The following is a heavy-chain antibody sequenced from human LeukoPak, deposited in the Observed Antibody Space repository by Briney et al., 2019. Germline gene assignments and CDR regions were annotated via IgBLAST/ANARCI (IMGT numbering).Heavy chain of an antibody. CDR1: GFTVSSDA. CDR2: ISGSGGST. J-gene: IGHJ4*02. CDR3: AKSPYYDFWSAYFDY. Sequence: GGSLRLSCAASGFTVSSDAMSWVRQAPGKGLEWVSAISGSGGSTYYADSVKGRFTISRDNSKNTLYLQMNTLRAEDTAVYYCAKSPYYDFWSAYFDYWGQGTLVTVSS. V-gene: IGHV3-23*01. D-gene: IGHD3-3*01.